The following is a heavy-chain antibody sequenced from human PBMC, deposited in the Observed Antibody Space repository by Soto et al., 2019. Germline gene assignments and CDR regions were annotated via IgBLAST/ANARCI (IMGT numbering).Heavy chain of an antibody. V-gene: IGHV4-4*02. CDR2: IYHSGST. CDR3: SRGGGAYSSSWYNSFDI. J-gene: IGHJ3*02. Sequence: QVQLQESGPGQVKPSATLSLTCAVSGGSISSSYWWSWVRQPPGKGLAWIGEIYHSGSTHYNPSLKSRVTISLDKSKNQFSLSLSSVTAAYTAMYYCSRGGGAYSSSWYNSFDIWGQGTMVTFSS. D-gene: IGHD6-13*01. CDR1: GGSISSSYW.